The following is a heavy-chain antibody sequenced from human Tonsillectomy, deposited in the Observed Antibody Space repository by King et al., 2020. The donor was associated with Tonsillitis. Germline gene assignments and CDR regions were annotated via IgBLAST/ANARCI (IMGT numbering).Heavy chain of an antibody. D-gene: IGHD6-19*01. CDR1: GGTFSSYA. V-gene: IGHV1-69*04. CDR3: ARDGVVAVAGSFEY. Sequence: QLVQSGAVVKKPGSSVKVSCKASGGTFSSYAFSWVRQAPGQGLEWMGRIIPILGIANYAQKFQGRVTFTADISTSTAYMDLSSLRSEDTAVYFCARDGVVAVAGSFEYWGQGSLVTVSS. J-gene: IGHJ4*02. CDR2: IIPILGIA.